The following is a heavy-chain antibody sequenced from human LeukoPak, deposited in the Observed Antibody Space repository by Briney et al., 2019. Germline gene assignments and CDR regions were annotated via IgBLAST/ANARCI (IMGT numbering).Heavy chain of an antibody. Sequence: PGGSLRLSCAASGFTFRTYWMSWVRQAPGKGVEWVANIKQDGNEKYYVGSVKGRFTISRDNAKNSLDLQMNSLRAEDTAVYYCTRGLRGYYYYYMDVWGKGITVTVSS. D-gene: IGHD4-17*01. CDR2: IKQDGNEK. CDR3: TRGLRGYYYYYMDV. CDR1: GFTFRTYW. V-gene: IGHV3-7*01. J-gene: IGHJ6*03.